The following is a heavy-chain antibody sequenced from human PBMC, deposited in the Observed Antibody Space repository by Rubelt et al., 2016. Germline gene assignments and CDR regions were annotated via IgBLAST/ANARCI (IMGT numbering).Heavy chain of an antibody. Sequence: QLQLQESGPGLVKPSETLSLICTVSGGSINRGGYWWTWIRQHPGKGLEWIGYIYHSGRSAYSPPHKSRLSISMDKTKNQFPLRLSSVTAAETAGYYGARTRLGEMELVPTDVFDLWGQGTRVTVSS. CDR1: GGSINRGGYW. CDR3: ARTRLGEMELVPTDVFDL. J-gene: IGHJ3*01. D-gene: IGHD5-24*01. V-gene: IGHV4-31*03. CDR2: IYHSGRS.